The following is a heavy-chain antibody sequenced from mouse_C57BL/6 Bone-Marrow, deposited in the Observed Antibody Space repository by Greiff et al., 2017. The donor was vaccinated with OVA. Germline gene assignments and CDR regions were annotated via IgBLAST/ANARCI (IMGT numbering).Heavy chain of an antibody. D-gene: IGHD2-5*01. Sequence: QVQLQQPGAELVKPGASVKMSCKASGYTFTSYWITWVKQRPGQGLEWIGDIYPGSGSTNYNEKFKSKATLTVDTSSSTAYMKLSSLTSEDSAVYYCARDYSNYVGFAYWGQGTLVTVSA. J-gene: IGHJ3*01. V-gene: IGHV1-55*01. CDR2: IYPGSGST. CDR1: GYTFTSYW. CDR3: ARDYSNYVGFAY.